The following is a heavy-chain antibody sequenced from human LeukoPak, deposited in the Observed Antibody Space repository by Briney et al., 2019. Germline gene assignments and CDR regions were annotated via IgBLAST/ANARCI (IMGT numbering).Heavy chain of an antibody. J-gene: IGHJ4*02. Sequence: ASLKVSCKVSGYTLTELSMHCVRQAPGKGLEWMGDFDPEDGETIYAQKFQGRVTMTEDTSTDTAYMELSSLRSEDTAVYYCATYQWELLLYYYFDYWGQGTLVTVSS. CDR1: GYTLTELS. CDR3: ATYQWELLLYYYFDY. D-gene: IGHD1-26*01. CDR2: FDPEDGET. V-gene: IGHV1-24*01.